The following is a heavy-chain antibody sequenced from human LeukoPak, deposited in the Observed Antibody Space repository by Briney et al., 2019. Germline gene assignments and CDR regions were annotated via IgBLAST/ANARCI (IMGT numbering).Heavy chain of an antibody. CDR2: ISSSSSYI. V-gene: IGHV3-21*04. Sequence: GGSLRLSCAASGFTFSSYSMNWVRQAPGKGLEWVSSISSSSSYIYYADSVKGRFTISRDNSKNTLYLQMNSLRAEDTAVYYCAKGVAAAEDYWGQGTLVTVSS. CDR3: AKGVAAAEDY. J-gene: IGHJ4*02. D-gene: IGHD6-13*01. CDR1: GFTFSSYS.